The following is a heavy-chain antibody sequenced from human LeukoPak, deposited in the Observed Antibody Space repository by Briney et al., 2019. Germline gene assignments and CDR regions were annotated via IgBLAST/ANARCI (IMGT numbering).Heavy chain of an antibody. CDR2: IYSGGST. V-gene: IGHV3-53*01. CDR1: GFTFDDYA. Sequence: PGGSLRLSCAASGFTFDDYAMHWVRQAPGKRLEWVSIIYSGGSTYYADAVKGRFTISRDNSKNTLYLQMITLRVEDTAVYYCAGGGNLFDYWGQGTLVTVSS. J-gene: IGHJ4*02. CDR3: AGGGNLFDY. D-gene: IGHD2-15*01.